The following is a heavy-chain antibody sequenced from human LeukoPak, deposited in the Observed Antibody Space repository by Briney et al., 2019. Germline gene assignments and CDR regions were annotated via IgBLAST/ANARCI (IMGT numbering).Heavy chain of an antibody. Sequence: SQTLSLTCTVSGGSISSGGYSWSWIRQHPGKGLEWIGYIYYSGSTYYNPSLKSRVTISVDTSKNQFSLKLSSVTAADTAVYYCAREVDTAMVHDAFDIWGQGTMVTVSS. CDR1: GGSISSGGYS. J-gene: IGHJ3*02. CDR3: AREVDTAMVHDAFDI. CDR2: IYYSGST. V-gene: IGHV4-31*03. D-gene: IGHD5-18*01.